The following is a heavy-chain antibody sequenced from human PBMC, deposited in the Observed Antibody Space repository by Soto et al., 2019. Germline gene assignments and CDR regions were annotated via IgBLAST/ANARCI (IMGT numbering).Heavy chain of an antibody. CDR3: ARIGYCSGGSCYPIYYYYYGMDV. J-gene: IGHJ6*02. V-gene: IGHV1-18*01. D-gene: IGHD2-15*01. CDR1: GYTFTSYG. CDR2: ISAYNGST. Sequence: ASVKVSCKASGYTFTSYGISWVRQAPGQGLEWMGWISAYNGSTNYAQKLQGRVTMTTDTSTSTAYMELRSLRSDDTAVYYCARIGYCSGGSCYPIYYYYYGMDVWGQGTTVTVSS.